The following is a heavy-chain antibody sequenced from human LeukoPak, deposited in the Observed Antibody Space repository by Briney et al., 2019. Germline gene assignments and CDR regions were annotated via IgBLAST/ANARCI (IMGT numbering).Heavy chain of an antibody. J-gene: IGHJ6*02. Sequence: GGSLRLSCAASGFTFSSYAMHWVRQAPGKGLEWVAVISYDGSNKYYADSVKGRFTISRDNSKNTLYLQMNSLRAEDTAVYYCAGDAFLCSGGSCYFYYYYYGMDVWGQGTTVTVSS. D-gene: IGHD2-15*01. CDR3: AGDAFLCSGGSCYFYYYYYGMDV. CDR2: ISYDGSNK. V-gene: IGHV3-30-3*01. CDR1: GFTFSSYA.